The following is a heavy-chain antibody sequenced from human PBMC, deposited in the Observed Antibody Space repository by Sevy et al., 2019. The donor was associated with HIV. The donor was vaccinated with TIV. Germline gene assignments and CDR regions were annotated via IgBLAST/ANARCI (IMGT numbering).Heavy chain of an antibody. V-gene: IGHV3-21*01. J-gene: IGHJ4*02. CDR3: ARGGGSLDY. D-gene: IGHD2-15*01. CDR2: ISSSSDYI. Sequence: GGSLRLSCAPSGFTFSYYTMNWVRQGPGKGLEWVSSISSSSDYIYYADSLRGRVTISRDNAKNSLYLQMNSLRAEDTAVYYCARGGGSLDYWGQGTLVTVSS. CDR1: GFTFSYYT.